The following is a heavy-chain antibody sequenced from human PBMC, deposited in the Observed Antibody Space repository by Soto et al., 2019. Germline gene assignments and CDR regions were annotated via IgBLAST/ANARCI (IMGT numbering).Heavy chain of an antibody. Sequence: GGSLRLSCAASGFTFSNFGMHWVRQAPGKGLEWVAAISSDGSDKYYLDSVKGRFIISRDNSKNTLFLQMNSLRVEDTAVYYCVSQGGVVLQFFDYWGQGTLVTVSS. V-gene: IGHV3-30*03. CDR1: GFTFSNFG. CDR2: ISSDGSDK. J-gene: IGHJ4*02. CDR3: VSQGGVVLQFFDY. D-gene: IGHD3-3*01.